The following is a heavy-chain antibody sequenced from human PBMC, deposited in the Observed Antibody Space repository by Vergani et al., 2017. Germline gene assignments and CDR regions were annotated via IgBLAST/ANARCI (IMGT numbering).Heavy chain of an antibody. CDR2: ISSSSSTI. J-gene: IGHJ4*02. V-gene: IGHV3-48*01. Sequence: EVQLVESGGGLVQPGGSLRLSCAASGFTFSSYSMNWVRQAPVKGLEWVSYISSSSSTIYYAGRVKGRFTIYRDKDKKSLDLQMDSLRAEDTGVSYCAGDGRITGTTEVDCWGQGILVIVSS. CDR1: GFTFSSYS. CDR3: AGDGRITGTTEVDC. D-gene: IGHD1-20*01.